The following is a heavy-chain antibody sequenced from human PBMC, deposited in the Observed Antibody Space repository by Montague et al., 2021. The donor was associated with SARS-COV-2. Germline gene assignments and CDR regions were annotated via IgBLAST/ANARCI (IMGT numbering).Heavy chain of an antibody. D-gene: IGHD6-19*01. V-gene: IGHV4-39*01. CDR1: GNSLSNSRYF. CDR3: ARHSGGSEVAGLDY. J-gene: IGHJ4*02. Sequence: SETLSLTCSVSGNSLSNSRYFWGWIRQPPRKGLEWIGSFYFGGKFLYNSSLESRVTISVDTSKNQFSLQLSSVTASDTAVYYCARHSGGSEVAGLDYWGQGSLVPGSS. CDR2: FYFGGKF.